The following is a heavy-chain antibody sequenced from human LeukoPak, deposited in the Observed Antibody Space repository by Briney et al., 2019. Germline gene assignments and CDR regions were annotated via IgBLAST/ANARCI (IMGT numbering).Heavy chain of an antibody. J-gene: IGHJ4*02. V-gene: IGHV4-34*01. CDR1: GGSFSGYY. CDR2: INHSGST. CDR3: ARGRSSSSGY. D-gene: IGHD6-6*01. Sequence: NPSQTLSLTCAVYGGSFSGYYWSWIRQPPGKGLEWIGEINHSGSTNYNPSLKSRVTISVDTSKNQFSLKLSSVTAADTAVYYCARGRSSSSGYWGQGTLVTVSS.